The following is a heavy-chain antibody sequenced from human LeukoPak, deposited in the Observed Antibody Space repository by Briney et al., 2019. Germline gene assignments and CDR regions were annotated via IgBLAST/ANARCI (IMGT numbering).Heavy chain of an antibody. Sequence: GGSLRLSCTASGFTFSTYWMSWVRQAPGKGLEWVSVIYSGGSTYYADSVKGRFTISRDNSKNTLYLQMNSLRAEDTAVYYCANLWFGELLRKSQGYWGQGTLVTVSS. V-gene: IGHV3-66*01. D-gene: IGHD3-10*01. J-gene: IGHJ4*02. CDR3: ANLWFGELLRKSQGY. CDR1: GFTFSTYW. CDR2: IYSGGST.